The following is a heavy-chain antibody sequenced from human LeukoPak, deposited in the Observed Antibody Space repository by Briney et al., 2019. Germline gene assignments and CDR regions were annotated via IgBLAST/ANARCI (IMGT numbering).Heavy chain of an antibody. CDR1: GGSISSYY. J-gene: IGHJ4*02. CDR3: ARYYYGPYYFDY. CDR2: IYYSGST. Sequence: SETLSPTCTVSGGSISSYYWSWIRQPPGKGLEWIGYIYYSGSTKYNPSLKSRVTISIDTSKNQFSLKLSSVTAADTAVYYCARYYYGPYYFDYWGQGTLVTVSS. V-gene: IGHV4-59*01. D-gene: IGHD3-10*01.